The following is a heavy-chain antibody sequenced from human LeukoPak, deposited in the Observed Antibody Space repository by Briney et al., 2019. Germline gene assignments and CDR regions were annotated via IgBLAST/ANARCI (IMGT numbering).Heavy chain of an antibody. D-gene: IGHD6-19*01. V-gene: IGHV4-34*01. J-gene: IGHJ5*02. CDR1: GGSFSGYY. CDR3: ARRLGFGYQAVAGNGGWFDP. CDR2: INHSGST. Sequence: SETLSLTCAVYGGSFSGYYWNWIRQPPGKGLEWIGEINHSGSTNYNPSLKSRVTISVDTSKNQFSLKLSSVTAADTAVYYCARRLGFGYQAVAGNGGWFDPWGQGTLVTVSS.